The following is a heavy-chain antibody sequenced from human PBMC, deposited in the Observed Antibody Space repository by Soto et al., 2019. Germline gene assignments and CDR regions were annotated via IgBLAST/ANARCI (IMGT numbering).Heavy chain of an antibody. CDR3: ARLGGYYQAFDS. V-gene: IGHV4-59*08. J-gene: IGHJ4*02. CDR1: GGSISSYD. CDR2: MYYTGTT. Sequence: PSETLSLTCTVSGGSISSYDWSWIRQPPGKGLEWIGNMYYTGTTKYNPSLKSRVTISVDSSKNQFSLKLDSVTAADTAVYYCARLGGYYQAFDSWGQGTLVTVSS. D-gene: IGHD3-22*01.